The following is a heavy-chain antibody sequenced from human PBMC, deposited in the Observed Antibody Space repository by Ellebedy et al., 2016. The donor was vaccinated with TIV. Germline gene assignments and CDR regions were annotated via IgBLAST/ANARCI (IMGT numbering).Heavy chain of an antibody. CDR2: IYYSGST. D-gene: IGHD1-26*01. Sequence: MPSETLSLTCTVSGGSIRSYYWSWIRQPPGKGLEWIGNIYYSGSTNYNPSLKSRVTISVDASRNQFSLKLSSVTAADTAVYYCARQLRVDGSHDAFDIWGQGTMVTVSS. J-gene: IGHJ3*02. V-gene: IGHV4-59*08. CDR3: ARQLRVDGSHDAFDI. CDR1: GGSIRSYY.